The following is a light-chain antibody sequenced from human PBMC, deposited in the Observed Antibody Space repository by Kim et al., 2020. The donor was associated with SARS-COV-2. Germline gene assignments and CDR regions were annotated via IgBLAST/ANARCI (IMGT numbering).Light chain of an antibody. J-gene: IGLJ2*01. CDR3: QTWGTGIVV. CDR2: LNSDGSH. Sequence: ASFKLTCTLSSGHSSYAIAWHQQQPEKGPRYLMKLNSDGSHSKGDGIPDRFSGSSSGAERYLTISSLQSEDEADYYCQTWGTGIVVFGGGTKLTVL. V-gene: IGLV4-69*01. CDR1: SGHSSYA.